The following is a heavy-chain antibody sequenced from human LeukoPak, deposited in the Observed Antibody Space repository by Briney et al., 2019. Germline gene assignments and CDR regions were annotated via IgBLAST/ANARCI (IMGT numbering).Heavy chain of an antibody. CDR3: ARHGVVTWFDP. D-gene: IGHD3-16*01. J-gene: IGHJ5*02. V-gene: IGHV4-34*01. CDR2: INHSGST. CDR1: GGSFSDDS. Sequence: PSETLSLTCAVYGGSFSDDSWSWLRQTPEKGLEWIGEINHSGSTNYNPSLKSRVIMSVDTSKNQFSVKLRSVTAADTAVYYCARHGVVTWFDPWGQGTLVTVSS.